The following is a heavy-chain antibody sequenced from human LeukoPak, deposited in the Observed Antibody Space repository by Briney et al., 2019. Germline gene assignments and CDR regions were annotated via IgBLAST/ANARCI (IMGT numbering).Heavy chain of an antibody. Sequence: SVKVSCKASGGTFSSYAISWVRQAPGQGLEWMGRIIPIFGTANYAQKFQGRVTITTDKFTSTAYMELSSLRSEDTAVYYCAGLGGSYYDSSGYVFDYWGQGTLVIVSS. J-gene: IGHJ4*02. CDR3: AGLGGSYYDSSGYVFDY. CDR2: IIPIFGTA. CDR1: GGTFSSYA. V-gene: IGHV1-69*05. D-gene: IGHD3-22*01.